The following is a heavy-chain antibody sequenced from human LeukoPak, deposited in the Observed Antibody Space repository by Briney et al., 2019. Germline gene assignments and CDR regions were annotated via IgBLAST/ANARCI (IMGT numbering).Heavy chain of an antibody. D-gene: IGHD6-13*01. V-gene: IGHV1-2*02. Sequence: ASVEVSCKASGYTFTGYYMHWVRQAPGQGLEWMGWINPNSGGTNYAQKFQGRVTMTRDTSISTAYMELSRLRSDDTAVYYCASWSSSSDRTTMDVWGKGTTVTVSS. CDR3: ASWSSSSDRTTMDV. CDR2: INPNSGGT. CDR1: GYTFTGYY. J-gene: IGHJ6*04.